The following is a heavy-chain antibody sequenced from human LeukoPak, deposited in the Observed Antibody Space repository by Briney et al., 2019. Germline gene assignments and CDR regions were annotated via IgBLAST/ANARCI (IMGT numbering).Heavy chain of an antibody. D-gene: IGHD6-13*01. J-gene: IGHJ4*02. CDR3: ARNTGYSDY. CDR1: GXTVSSNH. Sequence: PGGSLRLSCAASGXTVSSNHMTWVRQAPGKGLEWVSVLQSGGNTYYADSVKGRFTISRDNSKNTLYLQMNSLRAEDTAVYYCARNTGYSDYWGQGTLVTVSS. V-gene: IGHV3-53*01. CDR2: LQSGGNT.